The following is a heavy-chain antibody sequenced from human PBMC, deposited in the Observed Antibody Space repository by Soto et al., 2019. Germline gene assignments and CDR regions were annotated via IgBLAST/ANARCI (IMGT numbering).Heavy chain of an antibody. V-gene: IGHV4-4*07. J-gene: IGHJ4*02. CDR1: GGSMKNYY. D-gene: IGHD4-4*01. CDR2: VYSTGTT. Sequence: SETLSLTCSVSGGSMKNYYWSWIRQPAGKGLEWIGRVYSTGTTNYNPSLKGRLTMSLDTSKNQFSLKLNSVTAADTAVYYCARDPPDFHSAFDYWGQGTLVTASS. CDR3: ARDPPDFHSAFDY.